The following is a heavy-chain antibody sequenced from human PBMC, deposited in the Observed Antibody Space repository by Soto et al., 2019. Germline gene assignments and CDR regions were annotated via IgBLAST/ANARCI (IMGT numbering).Heavy chain of an antibody. D-gene: IGHD2-15*01. V-gene: IGHV3-21*01. CDR2: ISSSSSYI. J-gene: IGHJ3*02. CDR3: ARIQRGYDALDI. Sequence: EVQLVESGGGLVKPGGSLRLSCAASGFTFSSYSMNWVRQAPGKGLEWVSSISSSSSYIYYADSVKARFTISRDNAKNSLYLQMNSLTGVYTAVYYCARIQRGYDALDIWGQGTMVTVSS. CDR1: GFTFSSYS.